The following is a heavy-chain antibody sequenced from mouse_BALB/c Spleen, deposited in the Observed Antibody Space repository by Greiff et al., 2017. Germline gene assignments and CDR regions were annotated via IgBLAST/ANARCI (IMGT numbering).Heavy chain of an antibody. D-gene: IGHD1-2*01. J-gene: IGHJ2*01. CDR1: GFTFSSYG. CDR3: AREGYGYDY. Sequence: EVKLMESGGGLVQPGGSLKLSCAASGFTFSSYGMSWVRQTPDKRLELVATINSNGGSTYYPDSVKGRFTISRDNAKNTLYLQMSSLKSEDTAMYYCAREGYGYDYWGQGTTLTVSS. V-gene: IGHV5-6-3*01. CDR2: INSNGGST.